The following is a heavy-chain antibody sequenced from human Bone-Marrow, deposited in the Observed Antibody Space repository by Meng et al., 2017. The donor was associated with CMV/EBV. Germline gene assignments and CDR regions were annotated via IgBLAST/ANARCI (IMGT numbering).Heavy chain of an antibody. Sequence: GESLKISCAASGFTFSSYSMNRVRQAPGKGLEWVSSISSSSSYIYYADSVKGRFTISRDNAKNSLYLQMNSLRAEDTAVYYCARDRFLEWLSGYYGMDVWGQGTTVTVSS. J-gene: IGHJ6*02. CDR1: GFTFSSYS. D-gene: IGHD3-3*01. CDR2: ISSSSSYI. CDR3: ARDRFLEWLSGYYGMDV. V-gene: IGHV3-21*01.